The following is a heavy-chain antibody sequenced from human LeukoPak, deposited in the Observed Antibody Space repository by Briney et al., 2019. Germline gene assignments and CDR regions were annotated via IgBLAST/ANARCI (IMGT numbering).Heavy chain of an antibody. CDR1: GFTFNSYD. Sequence: GRSLRLSCAASGFTFNSYDMHWVRQAPGKGLEWVAVISYDGSNKYYVDPVKGRFTISRDNSKNTLYLQMNSLRAEDTAVYYCAKWSYNSGAFDPWGQGTLVTVSS. V-gene: IGHV3-30*18. CDR3: AKWSYNSGAFDP. CDR2: ISYDGSNK. D-gene: IGHD6-19*01. J-gene: IGHJ5*02.